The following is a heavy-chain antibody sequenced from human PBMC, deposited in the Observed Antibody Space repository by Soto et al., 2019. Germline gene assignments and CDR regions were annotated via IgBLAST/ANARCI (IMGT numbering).Heavy chain of an antibody. V-gene: IGHV3-30*18. J-gene: IGHJ4*02. Sequence: GGSLRLSCAASGFTFSSYGMHWVRQAPGKGLEWVAVISYDGSNKYYADSVKGRFTISRDNSKNTLYLQMNSLRAEDTAVYYCAKVSTVTTFDYWGQGTLVTVSS. CDR2: ISYDGSNK. CDR3: AKVSTVTTFDY. CDR1: GFTFSSYG. D-gene: IGHD4-17*01.